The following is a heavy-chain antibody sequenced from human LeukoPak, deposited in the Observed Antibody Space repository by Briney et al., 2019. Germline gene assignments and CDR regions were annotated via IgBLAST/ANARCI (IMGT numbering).Heavy chain of an antibody. D-gene: IGHD1-26*01. CDR1: GYTFTSYG. J-gene: IGHJ4*02. V-gene: IGHV1-18*04. CDR3: ARDPSLIVGATNSFFDY. Sequence: ASVKVSCKASGYTFTSYGISWVRQPPRQGLGWMGWVNSYNGNTNYAQKLQGRVTITTDTSTSTAYLDLRSLRSDDTAVYYCARDPSLIVGATNSFFDYWGQGTLVTVSS. CDR2: VNSYNGNT.